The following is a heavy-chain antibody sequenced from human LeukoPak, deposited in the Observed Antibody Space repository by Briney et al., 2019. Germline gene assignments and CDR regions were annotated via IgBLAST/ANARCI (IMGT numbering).Heavy chain of an antibody. J-gene: IGHJ4*02. CDR2: ISYDGSNT. Sequence: PGRSLRLSCAASGFTFNSYGMHWVRQAPGKGLEWVAVISYDGSNTYYADSVKGRFTISRDNSKNTLYLQMNSLRAEDTAVYYFAKEKDISSSLYLSNYFDHWGQGTLVIVSS. V-gene: IGHV3-30*18. CDR1: GFTFNSYG. CDR3: AKEKDISSSLYLSNYFDH. D-gene: IGHD6-13*01.